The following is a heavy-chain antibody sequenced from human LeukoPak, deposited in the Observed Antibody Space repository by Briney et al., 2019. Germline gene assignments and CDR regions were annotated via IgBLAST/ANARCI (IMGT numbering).Heavy chain of an antibody. Sequence: GGSLRLSCAASGFTFSDYYMSWIRQAPGKGLEWVSSINNVGSHIYYADSVKGRFTISRDNSKNTLYLQMNSLRAEDTAVYYCAKALLYLEYFQHWGQGTLVTVSS. CDR2: INNVGSHI. V-gene: IGHV3-11*01. D-gene: IGHD2-2*02. CDR3: AKALLYLEYFQH. J-gene: IGHJ1*01. CDR1: GFTFSDYY.